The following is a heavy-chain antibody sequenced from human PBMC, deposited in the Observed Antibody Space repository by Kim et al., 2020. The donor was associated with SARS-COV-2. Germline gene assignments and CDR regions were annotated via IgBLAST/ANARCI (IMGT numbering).Heavy chain of an antibody. J-gene: IGHJ5*02. Sequence: GGSLRLSCAASGFTFSSYGMHWVRQAPGKGLEWVAVIWYDGSNKYYADSVKGRFTISRDNSKNTLYLQMNSLRAEDTAVYYCAKDGVMTTEINWFDPWGQGTLVTVSS. V-gene: IGHV3-33*06. D-gene: IGHD4-17*01. CDR1: GFTFSSYG. CDR3: AKDGVMTTEINWFDP. CDR2: IWYDGSNK.